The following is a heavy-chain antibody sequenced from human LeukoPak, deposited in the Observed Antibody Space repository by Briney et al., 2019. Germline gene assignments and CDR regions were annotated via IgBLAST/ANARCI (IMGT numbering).Heavy chain of an antibody. J-gene: IGHJ4*02. Sequence: GGSLRHSCAASGFTFSAYWMSWVRQAPGKGLEWVAKIKEGGTEKNYGDSVEGRFTISRDNVKKSLYLEMNSLRVEDTAVYYCARRRWSGYWRQGTQVTVSS. D-gene: IGHD3-3*01. CDR1: GFTFSAYW. CDR2: IKEGGTEK. CDR3: ARRRWSGY. V-gene: IGHV3-7*01.